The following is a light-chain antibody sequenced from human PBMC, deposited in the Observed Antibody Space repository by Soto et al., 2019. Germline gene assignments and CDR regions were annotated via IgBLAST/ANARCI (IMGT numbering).Light chain of an antibody. CDR2: DAS. J-gene: IGKJ1*01. Sequence: DIQMTQSPSTLSASVGDTVTVTCRASQNIESCMAWYQQKPGGAPRLIIYDASTLESGVPSRFSGSGSGTEFTLIIRNLQPDDFATYYCQQFKNYVWTFGQGTKVDIK. CDR1: QNIESC. CDR3: QQFKNYVWT. V-gene: IGKV1-5*01.